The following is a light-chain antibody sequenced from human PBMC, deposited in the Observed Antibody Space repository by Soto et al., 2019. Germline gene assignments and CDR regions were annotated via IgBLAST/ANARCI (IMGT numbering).Light chain of an antibody. CDR2: GAS. V-gene: IGKV3-20*01. Sequence: EIVLTQSPGTLSLSPGERATLSCRASHSVSSSYLAWYQQKPGQAPRLLIYGASSRATGIPDKFSGSGSETDFILTISRLEPEDFAVYYCQQYGSSPPYTFGQGTKLEFK. CDR1: HSVSSSY. J-gene: IGKJ2*01. CDR3: QQYGSSPPYT.